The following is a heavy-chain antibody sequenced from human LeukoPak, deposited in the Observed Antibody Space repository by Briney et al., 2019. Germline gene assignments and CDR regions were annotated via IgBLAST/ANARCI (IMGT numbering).Heavy chain of an antibody. V-gene: IGHV3-23*01. D-gene: IGHD6-19*01. CDR3: AKDARRTSGWYFFDY. Sequence: PAGSLRLSCAASGFAFSNQAMGWVRQASGNGLESVSVISDIVYITYYADSVKGRFTISRDNSKNTLFLQVTRLRVEDTAIYYCAKDARRTSGWYFFDYWGQGTLVTVSS. CDR2: ISDIVYIT. J-gene: IGHJ4*02. CDR1: GFAFSNQA.